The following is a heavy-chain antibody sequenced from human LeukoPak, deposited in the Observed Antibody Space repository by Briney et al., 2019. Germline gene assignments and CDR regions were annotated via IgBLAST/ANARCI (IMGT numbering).Heavy chain of an antibody. J-gene: IGHJ4*02. CDR3: ATLGPYYYDSSGFPY. CDR1: GGSITSTTYH. Sequence: PSETLSLTCTVSGGSITSTTYHWGWIRQSPGKGLEWIGSIHYSGSTYYNPSLKSRVTISVDTSKNQFSLKLSSVTAADTAVYYCATLGPYYYDSSGFPYWGQGTLVTVSS. D-gene: IGHD3-22*01. V-gene: IGHV4-39*01. CDR2: IHYSGST.